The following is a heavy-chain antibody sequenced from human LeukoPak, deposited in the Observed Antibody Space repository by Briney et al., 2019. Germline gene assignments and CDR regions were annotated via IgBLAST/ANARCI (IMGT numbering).Heavy chain of an antibody. V-gene: IGHV3-74*01. CDR1: GFTFSIYW. Sequence: GGSLRLSCAASGFTFSIYWMHWVPQAPGGGRVWVSRINSDGSSTSYADSVKGRFTISRDNAKNTLYLQMNSLRAEDTAVYYCARDTLPHGSRSSYGMDVWGQGTTVTVSS. J-gene: IGHJ6*02. CDR3: ARDTLPHGSRSSYGMDV. CDR2: INSDGSST. D-gene: IGHD2/OR15-2a*01.